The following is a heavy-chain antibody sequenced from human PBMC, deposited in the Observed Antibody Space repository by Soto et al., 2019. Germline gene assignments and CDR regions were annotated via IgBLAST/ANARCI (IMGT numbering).Heavy chain of an antibody. CDR3: ATSYDSGFDP. CDR2: ISPYNGNT. Sequence: ASVKVSCKASGYSFTTYDISWLRQAPGQGLEWMGRISPYNGNTNYAQDFQDRVTMTADTSSSTAYMELRGLRSDDTAIYYCATSYDSGFDPWGQGTLVTVSS. CDR1: GYSFTTYD. V-gene: IGHV1-18*04. J-gene: IGHJ5*02. D-gene: IGHD3-3*01.